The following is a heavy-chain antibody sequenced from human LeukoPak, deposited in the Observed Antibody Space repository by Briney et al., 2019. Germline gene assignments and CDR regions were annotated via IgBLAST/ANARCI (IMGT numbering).Heavy chain of an antibody. CDR3: ARGRYDSSGYYNLINNRKPSFAFDI. CDR2: IYSDNT. J-gene: IGHJ3*02. CDR1: GFTVSSNS. D-gene: IGHD3-22*01. Sequence: PGGSLRLSCTVSGFTVSSNSMSWVRQAPGKGLEWVSFIYSDNTHYSDSVKGRFTISRDNSKDTLYLQMNSLRAEDTAVYYCARGRYDSSGYYNLINNRKPSFAFDIWGQGTMVTVSS. V-gene: IGHV3-53*01.